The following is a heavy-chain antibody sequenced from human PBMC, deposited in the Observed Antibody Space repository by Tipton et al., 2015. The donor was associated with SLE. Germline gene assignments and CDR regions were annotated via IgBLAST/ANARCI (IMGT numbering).Heavy chain of an antibody. CDR3: ATGGREYYFDY. J-gene: IGHJ4*02. CDR2: IYYSGST. Sequence: LRLSCTVSGYSISSGYYWGWIRQPPGKGLEWIGSIYYSGSTYYNPSLKSRVTISVDTSKNQFSLKLSPVTAADTAVYYCATGGREYYFDYWGQGTLVTVSS. CDR1: GYSISSGYY. D-gene: IGHD3-10*01. V-gene: IGHV4-38-2*02.